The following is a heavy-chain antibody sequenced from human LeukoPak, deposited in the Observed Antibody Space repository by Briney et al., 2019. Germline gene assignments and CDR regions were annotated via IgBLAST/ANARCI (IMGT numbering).Heavy chain of an antibody. CDR3: ARDLHYYDSSGYYYFDY. Sequence: GGSLRLSCAASGFTFSSYSMNWVRQAPGKGLEWVSSISSSSSYIYYADSVKGRFTISRDNAKNSLYLQMNGLRAEDTAVYYCARDLHYYDSSGYYYFDYWGQGTLVTVSS. CDR2: ISSSSSYI. V-gene: IGHV3-21*01. CDR1: GFTFSSYS. D-gene: IGHD3-22*01. J-gene: IGHJ4*02.